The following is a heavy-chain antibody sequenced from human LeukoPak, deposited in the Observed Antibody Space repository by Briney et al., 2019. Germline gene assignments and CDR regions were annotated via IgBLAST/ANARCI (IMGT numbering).Heavy chain of an antibody. CDR3: ASGPAYYYGMDV. V-gene: IGHV4-61*01. Sequence: PSETLSLTCTVSGGSVSNPIYYWTWIRQPPGQGLEWIGYIHSSLSTNYNPSLKSRVTISVDTSKNQFSLKLSSVTAADTAVYYCASGPAYYYGMDVWGQGTMVTVSS. CDR1: GGSVSNPIYY. CDR2: IHSSLST. J-gene: IGHJ6*02.